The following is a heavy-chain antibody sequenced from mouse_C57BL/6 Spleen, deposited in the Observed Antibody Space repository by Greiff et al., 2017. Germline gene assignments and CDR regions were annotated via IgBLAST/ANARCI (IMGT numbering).Heavy chain of an antibody. D-gene: IGHD1-1*02. Sequence: QVQLQQSGAELVKPGASVKLSCKASGYTFTEYTIHWVKQRSGQGLEWIGWFYPGSGSIKYNEKFKDKATLTADQSSSTAYMELSRITSEDAAVYVCSRDERGSHYYALDYWGQGTSVTVSS. CDR2: FYPGSGSI. CDR1: GYTFTEYT. V-gene: IGHV1-62-2*01. J-gene: IGHJ4*01. CDR3: SRDERGSHYYALDY.